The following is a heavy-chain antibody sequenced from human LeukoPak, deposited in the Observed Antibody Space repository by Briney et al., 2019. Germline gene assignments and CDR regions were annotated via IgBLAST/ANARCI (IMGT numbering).Heavy chain of an antibody. Sequence: SVKVSCKASGGTFSNYAISWVRQAPGQGLEWMGGIIPIFGTANYAQKFQGRVTITADESTSTAYMELSSLRSEDTAVYFCARDRLVVEMATPPDAFDIWGQGTLVTVSS. V-gene: IGHV1-69*13. CDR3: ARDRLVVEMATPPDAFDI. CDR2: IIPIFGTA. D-gene: IGHD5-24*01. CDR1: GGTFSNYA. J-gene: IGHJ3*02.